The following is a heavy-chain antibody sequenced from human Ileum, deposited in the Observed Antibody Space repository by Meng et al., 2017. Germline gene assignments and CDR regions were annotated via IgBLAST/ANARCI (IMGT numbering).Heavy chain of an antibody. D-gene: IGHD2-15*01. V-gene: IGHV3-74*01. J-gene: IGHJ1*01. Sequence: GESLKISCAASGFPFSSYWMHWVRQAPGKGLEYVSHIKSDGSNIRYADSVKGRFTISRDNAKNTLYLQMNSLRAEDTAVYYCATGGWELPRWGHGTRVTVSS. CDR2: IKSDGSNI. CDR1: GFPFSSYW. CDR3: ATGGWELPR.